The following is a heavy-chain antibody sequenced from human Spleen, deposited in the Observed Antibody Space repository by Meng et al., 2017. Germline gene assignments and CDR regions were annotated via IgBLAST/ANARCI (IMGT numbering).Heavy chain of an antibody. Sequence: ESRKISGVGSGFTFNNYWMAWVRQAPGKGLEWVANIDRDGNEKNYVDAVRGRFTISRDNAKNSLYLQMNSLRAEDTAVYYCARDHPTHDYGDYGGGYYYYGMDVWDRGTTVTVSS. J-gene: IGHJ6*02. CDR1: GFTFNNYW. CDR3: ARDHPTHDYGDYGGGYYYYGMDV. CDR2: IDRDGNEK. V-gene: IGHV3-7*01. D-gene: IGHD4-17*01.